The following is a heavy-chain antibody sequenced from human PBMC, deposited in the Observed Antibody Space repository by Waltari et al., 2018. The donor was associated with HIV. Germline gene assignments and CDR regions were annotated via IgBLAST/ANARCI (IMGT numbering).Heavy chain of an antibody. V-gene: IGHV4-34*01. CDR3: ATGYYYDSSGYYFRAFDI. CDR2: INHSGST. D-gene: IGHD3-22*01. J-gene: IGHJ3*02. CDR1: GGSFSGYY. Sequence: QVQLQQWGAGLLKPSETLSLTCAVYGGSFSGYYWSWIRQPPRTGLEWMGEINHSGSTNYNPSLKSRVTISVDTSKNQFSLKLSSVTAADTAVYYCATGYYYDSSGYYFRAFDIWGQGTMVTVSS.